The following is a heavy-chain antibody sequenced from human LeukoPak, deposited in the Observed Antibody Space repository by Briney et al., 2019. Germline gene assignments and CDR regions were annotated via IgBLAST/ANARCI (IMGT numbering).Heavy chain of an antibody. CDR3: AREYTAMVRRVYYYYGMDV. D-gene: IGHD5-18*01. Sequence: GGSLRLSCAASGFTFSSYSMNWVRQAPGKGLEWVSSISSSSSYIYYADSVKGRFTISRDNAKNSLYLQMNSLRVEDTAVYYCAREYTAMVRRVYYYYGMDVWGQGTTVTVSS. V-gene: IGHV3-21*01. J-gene: IGHJ6*02. CDR2: ISSSSSYI. CDR1: GFTFSSYS.